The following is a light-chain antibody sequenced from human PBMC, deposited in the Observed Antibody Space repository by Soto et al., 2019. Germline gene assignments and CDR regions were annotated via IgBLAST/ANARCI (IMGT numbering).Light chain of an antibody. V-gene: IGKV3-15*01. CDR3: QQHNKWGLT. J-gene: IGKJ4*01. Sequence: IVMTQSPATLSVSPGERATLSCRASQSVSSNLAWYQQKPGQAPRLLSYGVSTRATGIPGRFSGSGSGTEFTLTISSLQSEDFAVYYCQQHNKWGLTFGGGTKVDIK. CDR2: GVS. CDR1: QSVSSN.